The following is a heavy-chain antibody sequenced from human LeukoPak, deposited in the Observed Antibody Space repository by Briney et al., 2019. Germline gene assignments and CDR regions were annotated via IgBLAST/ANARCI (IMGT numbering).Heavy chain of an antibody. V-gene: IGHV4-39*01. CDR3: ARPKDYYGSGSPYDY. D-gene: IGHD3-10*01. J-gene: IGHJ4*02. Sequence: MPSETLSLTCTVSGGSISSSSYYWGWIRQPPGKGLEWIGSIYYSGSTYYNPSLKSRVTISVDTSKNQFSLKLSSVTAADTAVYYRARPKDYYGSGSPYDYWGQGTLVTVSS. CDR1: GGSISSSSYY. CDR2: IYYSGST.